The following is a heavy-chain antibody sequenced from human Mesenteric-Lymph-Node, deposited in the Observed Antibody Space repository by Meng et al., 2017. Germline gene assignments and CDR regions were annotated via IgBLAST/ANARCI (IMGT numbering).Heavy chain of an antibody. CDR1: CDSFNSPDYY. D-gene: IGHD6-19*01. V-gene: IGHV4-30-4*01. J-gene: IGHJ4*02. CDR3: ARLVSGWSGSYYFDY. CDR2: IYYSGST. Sequence: QESGPGLVKTSQTLSLTCTVSCDSFNSPDYYWSWIRQPPEKGLEWIGYIYYSGSTYYNPSLKSRVSISGDTSKNQFSLKLSSVTAADTAVYYCARLVSGWSGSYYFDYWGQGTLVTVSS.